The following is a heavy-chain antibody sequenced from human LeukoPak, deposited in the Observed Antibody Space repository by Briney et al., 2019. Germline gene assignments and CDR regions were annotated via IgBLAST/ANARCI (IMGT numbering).Heavy chain of an antibody. CDR1: GFTFSGSA. J-gene: IGHJ4*02. CDR2: IRSKANSYAT. D-gene: IGHD4-17*01. CDR3: ARDYGDYEGFGY. Sequence: PGGSLRLSCAASGFTFSGSAMHWVRQASGKGLEWVGRIRSKANSYATAYAASVKGRFTISRDDSKNTAYLQMNSLKTEDTAVYYCARDYGDYEGFGYWGQGTLVTVSS. V-gene: IGHV3-73*01.